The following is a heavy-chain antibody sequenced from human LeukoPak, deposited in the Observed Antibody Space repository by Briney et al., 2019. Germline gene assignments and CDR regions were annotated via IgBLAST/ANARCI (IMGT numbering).Heavy chain of an antibody. J-gene: IGHJ6*03. CDR2: IYYSGST. V-gene: IGHV4-39*07. Sequence: IPSETLSLTCTVSGGSISSSSYYWGWIRQPPGKGLEWIGSIYYSGSTYYNPSLKSRVTISVDTSKNQFSLKLSSVTAADTAVYYCARSTGCSGGSCYYYYYMDVWGKGTTVTVSS. CDR1: GGSISSSSYY. CDR3: ARSTGCSGGSCYYYYYMDV. D-gene: IGHD2-15*01.